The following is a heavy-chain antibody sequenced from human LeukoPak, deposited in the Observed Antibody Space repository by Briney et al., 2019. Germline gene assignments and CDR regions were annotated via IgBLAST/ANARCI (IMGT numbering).Heavy chain of an antibody. CDR3: ARSIAAAGPFDY. Sequence: GASVKLSCKASGYTFTSYGISWVGQAPGQGLEWMVGISAYNGNTNYAHKLQGRVTMTTDTSTRTAYMELRSLRSDDTAVYYCARSIAAAGPFDYWGQGTLGTVSS. D-gene: IGHD6-13*01. V-gene: IGHV1-18*01. J-gene: IGHJ4*02. CDR2: ISAYNGNT. CDR1: GYTFTSYG.